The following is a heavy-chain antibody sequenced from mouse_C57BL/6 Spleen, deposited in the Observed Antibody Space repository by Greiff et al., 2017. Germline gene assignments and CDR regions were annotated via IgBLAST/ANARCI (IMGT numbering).Heavy chain of an antibody. V-gene: IGHV1-82*01. CDR1: GYAFSSSW. Sequence: VQGVESGPELVKPGASVKISCKASGYAFSSSWMNWVKQRPGKGLEWIGRIYPGDGDTNYNGKFKGKATLTADKSSSTAYMQLSSLTSEDSAVYFCARDDYYGSSFAYWGQGTLVTVSA. CDR3: ARDDYYGSSFAY. D-gene: IGHD1-1*01. J-gene: IGHJ3*01. CDR2: IYPGDGDT.